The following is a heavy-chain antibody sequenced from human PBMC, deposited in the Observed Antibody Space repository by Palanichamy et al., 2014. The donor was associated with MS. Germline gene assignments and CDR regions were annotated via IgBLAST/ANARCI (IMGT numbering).Heavy chain of an antibody. D-gene: IGHD3-10*01. J-gene: IGHJ6*02. CDR3: ARSLRSGLMDYYYTMDV. CDR2: ILPVFRTS. Sequence: QVQLVQSGAEVKKPGSSVRVSCKASGGTLSNYAIHWVRQAPGQGLEWMGRILPVFRTSTYAQKFQGRVTITADESTSTAYMDLNSLTSEDTAMYFCARSLRSGLMDYYYTMDVWGQGTTVTVSS. CDR1: GGTLSNYA. V-gene: IGHV1-69*01.